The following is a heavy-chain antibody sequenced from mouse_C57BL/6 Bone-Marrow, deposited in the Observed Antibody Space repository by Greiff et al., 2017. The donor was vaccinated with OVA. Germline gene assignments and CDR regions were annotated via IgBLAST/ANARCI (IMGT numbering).Heavy chain of an antibody. Sequence: EVQLQQSGAELVRPGASVKLSCTASGFNIKDDYMHWVKQRPEQGLEWIGWIDPENGDTEYASKFQGKATITADTSSNTAYLQLSSLTSEDTAVYYCTSTIVTTRAYWGQGTLVTVSA. J-gene: IGHJ3*01. V-gene: IGHV14-4*01. CDR1: GFNIKDDY. CDR2: IDPENGDT. D-gene: IGHD2-5*01. CDR3: TSTIVTTRAY.